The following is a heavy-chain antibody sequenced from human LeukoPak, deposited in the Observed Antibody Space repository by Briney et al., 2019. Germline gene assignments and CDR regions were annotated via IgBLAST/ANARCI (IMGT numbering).Heavy chain of an antibody. J-gene: IGHJ1*01. D-gene: IGHD2-2*01. Sequence: PGGSLRLSCEASGFTFSNAWMSWVRQAPGKGLEWAGRIKSKTDGGTTDYAAPVKGRFTISRDDSKNTLYLQMNSLKTEDTAVYYCTARYCRSTSCYGEYFQRWGQGTLVTVSS. CDR3: TARYCRSTSCYGEYFQR. CDR2: IKSKTDGGTT. V-gene: IGHV3-15*01. CDR1: GFTFSNAW.